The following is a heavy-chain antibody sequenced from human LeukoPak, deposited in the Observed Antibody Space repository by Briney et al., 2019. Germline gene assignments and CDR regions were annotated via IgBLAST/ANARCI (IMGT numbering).Heavy chain of an antibody. D-gene: IGHD3-16*01. J-gene: IGHJ4*02. CDR2: IYYSGST. CDR1: GGSISSHY. CDR3: ARHYDSQRGPDY. Sequence: PSETLSLTCTVSGGSISSHYWGWIRQPPGKGLEWIGYIYYSGSTNYNPSLRSRVTISVDPSKNQFSLKLSSVTAADTAVYYCARHYDSQRGPDYWGQGTLVTVSS. V-gene: IGHV4-59*08.